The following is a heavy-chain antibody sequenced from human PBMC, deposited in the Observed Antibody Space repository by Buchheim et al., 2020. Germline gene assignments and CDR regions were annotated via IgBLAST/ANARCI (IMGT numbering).Heavy chain of an antibody. D-gene: IGHD3-22*01. V-gene: IGHV4-61*02. CDR2: IYTSGST. CDR3: AREGAENYYDSSGYLDY. Sequence: QVQLQESGPGLVKPSQTLSLTCTVSGGSISSGSYYWSWIRQPAGKGLEWIGRIYTSGSTNYNPSLKSRVTISVATSKNQFSLKLSSVTAADTAVYYCAREGAENYYDSSGYLDYWGQGTL. CDR1: GGSISSGSYY. J-gene: IGHJ4*02.